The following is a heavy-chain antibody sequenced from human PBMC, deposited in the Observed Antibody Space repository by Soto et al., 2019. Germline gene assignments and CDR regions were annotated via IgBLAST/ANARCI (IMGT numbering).Heavy chain of an antibody. V-gene: IGHV1-18*01. D-gene: IGHD2-2*01. J-gene: IGHJ4*02. CDR2: ISAYNGNT. CDR1: SYTFTSYG. CDR3: AKVGSYCTTSSCLDY. Sequence: ASVKVSCKASSYTFTSYGISWVRQAPGQVLEWMGWISAYNGNTNYAQNLQGRVTMTTDTSTSTAYMELRSLRSDDTAVYYCAKVGSYCTTSSCLDYWGQGTLVTVSS.